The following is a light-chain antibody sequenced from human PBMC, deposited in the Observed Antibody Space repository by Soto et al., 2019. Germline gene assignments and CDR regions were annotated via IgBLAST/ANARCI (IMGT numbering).Light chain of an antibody. CDR2: QVN. V-gene: IGLV2-14*01. Sequence: QSVLTQPASVSGTPGQSISISCTGPDSDIGSYNYVSSYQQHPGKAPKLLLFQVNDRPSGVSDRFSGSKSDNTASLTISGLQAEDEALYYCSSNRIGSTYVFGTGTKVTVL. J-gene: IGLJ1*01. CDR1: DSDIGSYNY. CDR3: SSNRIGSTYV.